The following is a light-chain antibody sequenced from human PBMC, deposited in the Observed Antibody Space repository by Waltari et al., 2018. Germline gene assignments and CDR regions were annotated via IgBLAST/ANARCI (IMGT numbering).Light chain of an antibody. CDR2: AAS. Sequence: DIQMTQSPPSLSASVGDRVTITCRASQMIRNYLNWYQKKPGKAPKLLIYAASSLQSGVPSRFSGSGSGTDFTLTINSLQPEDFATYFCQQSYGARTFGQGTKVEIK. J-gene: IGKJ1*01. CDR3: QQSYGART. CDR1: QMIRNY. V-gene: IGKV1-39*01.